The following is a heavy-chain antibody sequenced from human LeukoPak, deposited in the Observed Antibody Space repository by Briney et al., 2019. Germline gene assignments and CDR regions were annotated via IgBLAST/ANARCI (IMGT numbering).Heavy chain of an antibody. CDR2: ISSSSSTI. Sequence: GGSLRLSCAASGFTFSSYSMNWVRQAPGKGLEWVSYISSSSSTIYYADSVKGRFTISRDNAKNSLYLQMNSLRAEDTAVYYCARDEVYSGYDWGYDSSGYYDYWGQGTLVTVSS. CDR3: ARDEVYSGYDWGYDSSGYYDY. J-gene: IGHJ4*02. CDR1: GFTFSSYS. V-gene: IGHV3-48*04. D-gene: IGHD5-12*01.